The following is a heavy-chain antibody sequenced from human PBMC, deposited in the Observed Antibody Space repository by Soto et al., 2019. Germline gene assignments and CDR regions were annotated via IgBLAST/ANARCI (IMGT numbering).Heavy chain of an antibody. CDR1: GYTFTSYD. D-gene: IGHD3-3*01. CDR3: ARGYNHPIFGVVIPYYYYYMDV. J-gene: IGHJ6*03. V-gene: IGHV1-8*01. CDR2: MNPNSGNT. Sequence: GASVKVSCKASGYTFTSYDISWVRQATGQGLEWMGWMNPNSGNTGYAQKFQGRVTMTRNTSISTAYMELSSLRSEDTAVYYCARGYNHPIFGVVIPYYYYYMDVWGKGTTVTVSS.